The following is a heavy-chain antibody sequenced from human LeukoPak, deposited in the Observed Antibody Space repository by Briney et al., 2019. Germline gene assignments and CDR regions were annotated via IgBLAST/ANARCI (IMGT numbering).Heavy chain of an antibody. J-gene: IGHJ4*02. Sequence: GGSLRLSCAASGFTFSSYEMNWVRQAPGKGLEWVSYISSSGSTIYYADSVKGRFTISRDNAKNSLYLQMNSLRAEDTAVYYCATPRGSGSYLAFDYWGQGTLVTVSS. CDR1: GFTFSSYE. CDR2: ISSSGSTI. V-gene: IGHV3-48*03. CDR3: ATPRGSGSYLAFDY. D-gene: IGHD1-26*01.